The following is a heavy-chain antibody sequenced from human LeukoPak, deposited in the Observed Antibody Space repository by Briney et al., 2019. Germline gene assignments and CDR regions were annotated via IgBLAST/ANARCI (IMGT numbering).Heavy chain of an antibody. J-gene: IGHJ6*03. CDR2: ISWDGGST. Sequence: GGSLRLSCAASGFTFDDYAMHWVRQAPGKGLEWVSLISWDGGSTYYADSVKGRFTISRDNSKNSLYLQMNSLRAEDTALYYCAKVGEYDILTGYYNVGEDYYYYMDVWGKGTAVTVSS. D-gene: IGHD3-9*01. V-gene: IGHV3-43D*03. CDR1: GFTFDDYA. CDR3: AKVGEYDILTGYYNVGEDYYYYMDV.